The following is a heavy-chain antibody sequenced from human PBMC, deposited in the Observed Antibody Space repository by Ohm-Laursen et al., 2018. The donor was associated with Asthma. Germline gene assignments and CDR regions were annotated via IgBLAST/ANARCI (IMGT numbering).Heavy chain of an antibody. J-gene: IGHJ6*02. Sequence: ASVKVSCKTSGYTFTSYAMNWVRQAPGQGLEWMGWINTNTGNPTYAQGFTGRFVFSLDTSVSTAYLQISSLKAEDTAVYYCARLPCSSTSCYVDYYYYYGMDVWGQGTTVTVSS. D-gene: IGHD2-2*01. CDR3: ARLPCSSTSCYVDYYYYYGMDV. CDR2: INTNTGNP. V-gene: IGHV7-4-1*02. CDR1: GYTFTSYA.